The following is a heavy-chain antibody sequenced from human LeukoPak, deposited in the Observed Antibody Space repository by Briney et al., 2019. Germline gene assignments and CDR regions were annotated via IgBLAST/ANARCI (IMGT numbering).Heavy chain of an antibody. CDR2: INPNSGGT. D-gene: IGHD4-17*01. V-gene: IGHV1-2*06. J-gene: IGHJ4*02. CDR3: ARDPVYGDYAFDY. Sequence: ASVKVSCKASGYTFTGYYMHWVRQAPGQGLEWMGRINPNSGGTNYAQKFQGRVTVTRDTSISTAYMELSRLRSDDTAVYYCARDPVYGDYAFDYWGQGTLVTVSS. CDR1: GYTFTGYY.